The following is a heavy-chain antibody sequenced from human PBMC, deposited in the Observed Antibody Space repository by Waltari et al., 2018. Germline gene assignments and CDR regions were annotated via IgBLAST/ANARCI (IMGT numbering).Heavy chain of an antibody. CDR3: ARGPLLSKVDY. D-gene: IGHD1-26*01. V-gene: IGHV4-61*02. J-gene: IGHJ4*02. CDR2: IYTSGST. CDR1: GGSIDSGSYY. Sequence: QVQLQESGPGLVKPSQTLSLTCTVSGGSIDSGSYYWSWIRQPAGKGLEWIGRIYTSGSTNYNPSLKSGVTISVDTSKNQFSLNLSSVTAADTAVYYCARGPLLSKVDYWGQGTLVTVSS.